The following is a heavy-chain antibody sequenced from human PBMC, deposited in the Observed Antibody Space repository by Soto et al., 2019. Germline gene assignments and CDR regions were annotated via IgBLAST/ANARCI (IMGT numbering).Heavy chain of an antibody. CDR1: GYTFTSYS. CDR2: ISAYNGNT. D-gene: IGHD3-22*01. CDR3: ARGSGRYYDSSGYSAAGEYFQH. J-gene: IGHJ1*01. V-gene: IGHV1-18*01. Sequence: ASVKVSCKASGYTFTSYSISWVRQAPGQGLEWMGWISAYNGNTNYAQKLQGRVTMTTDTSTSTAYMELRSLRSDDTAVYYCARGSGRYYDSSGYSAAGEYFQHWGQGTLVTVSS.